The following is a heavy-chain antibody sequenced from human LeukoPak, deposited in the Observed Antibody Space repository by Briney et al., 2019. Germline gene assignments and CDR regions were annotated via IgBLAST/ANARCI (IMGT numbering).Heavy chain of an antibody. CDR2: ISSSSSYI. J-gene: IGHJ4*02. CDR3: ARGAAAGHGDY. V-gene: IGHV3-21*01. D-gene: IGHD6-13*01. CDR1: GFTFSSYG. Sequence: PGGSLRLSCAASGFTFSSYGMHWVRQAPGKGLEWVSSISSSSSYIYYADSVKGRFTISRDNAKNSLYLQMNSLRAEDTAVYYCARGAAAGHGDYWGQGTLVTVSS.